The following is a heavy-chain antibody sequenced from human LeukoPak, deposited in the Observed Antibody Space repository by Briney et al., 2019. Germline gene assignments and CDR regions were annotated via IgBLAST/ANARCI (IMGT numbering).Heavy chain of an antibody. V-gene: IGHV1-2*02. D-gene: IGHD5-12*01. J-gene: IGHJ6*03. CDR1: GYTFYAYG. Sequence: GASVKVSCKASGYTFYAYGIMWVRQAPGQGLEWMGWINPNSGVTNYAQKLQGRVTITRDTSIDTAYMQLSRLRSDDTAVYYCAKDRYGDYEAPFHYYMDAWGRGTTVTVSS. CDR3: AKDRYGDYEAPFHYYMDA. CDR2: INPNSGVT.